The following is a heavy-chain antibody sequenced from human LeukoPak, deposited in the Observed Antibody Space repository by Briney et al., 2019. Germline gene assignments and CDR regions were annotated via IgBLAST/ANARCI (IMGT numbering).Heavy chain of an antibody. CDR1: GFTFTTYG. J-gene: IGHJ4*02. Sequence: GRSLRLSCAASGFTFTTYGVHWVRQAPGKGLEWVAVIWYDGTKENYGDSVKGRFTISRDNAKNSLYLQMNSLRAEDTAVYYCARESGGATNVDYWGQGTLVTVSS. CDR2: IWYDGTKE. V-gene: IGHV3-33*01. D-gene: IGHD1-26*01. CDR3: ARESGGATNVDY.